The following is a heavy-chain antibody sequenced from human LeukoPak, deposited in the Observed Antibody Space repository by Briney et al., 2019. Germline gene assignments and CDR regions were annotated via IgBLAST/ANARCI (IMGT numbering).Heavy chain of an antibody. Sequence: LGESLKISCKGSGYSFTNYWIGWVRQMPGKGLEWMGIIYPVDSDTRYSPSLQGQVTISAAKSISTAYLQWSSLKASDTAMYYCARGSGSYFDYWGQGTLVTVSS. V-gene: IGHV5-51*01. CDR1: GYSFTNYW. D-gene: IGHD1-26*01. CDR2: IYPVDSDT. CDR3: ARGSGSYFDY. J-gene: IGHJ4*02.